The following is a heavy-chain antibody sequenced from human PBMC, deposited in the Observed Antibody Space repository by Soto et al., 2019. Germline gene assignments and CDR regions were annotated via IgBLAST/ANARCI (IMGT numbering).Heavy chain of an antibody. J-gene: IGHJ6*02. Sequence: SGPTLVNPTETLTLTCTVSGFSLSNARMGVSWIRQPPGKALEWPAHIFSNDEKSYSTSLKSRLTISKDTSKSQVVLTMTNMDPVDTATYYCARIRAVAGLYYYYGMDVWGQGTTVTVSS. CDR3: ARIRAVAGLYYYYGMDV. V-gene: IGHV2-26*01. CDR1: GFSLSNARMG. D-gene: IGHD6-19*01. CDR2: IFSNDEK.